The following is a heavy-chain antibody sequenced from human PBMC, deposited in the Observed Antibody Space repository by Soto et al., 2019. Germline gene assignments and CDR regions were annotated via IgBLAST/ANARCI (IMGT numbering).Heavy chain of an antibody. D-gene: IGHD3-10*01. V-gene: IGHV4-59*01. CDR3: ARHTLIRGVKDISWFDP. J-gene: IGHJ5*02. Sequence: SETLSLTCTDSGVSISDYFWSWARQAPGKGLEWIGCVDQSGRTTYNPSLKSRVSISVDTSKRQFSLNLISVTAADTAVYYCARHTLIRGVKDISWFDPWGHGTLVTVSS. CDR2: VDQSGRT. CDR1: GVSISDYF.